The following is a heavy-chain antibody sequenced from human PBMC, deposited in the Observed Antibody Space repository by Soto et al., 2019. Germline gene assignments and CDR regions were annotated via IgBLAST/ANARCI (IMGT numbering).Heavy chain of an antibody. Sequence: QVQLQESGPGLVKPSETLSLTCAFSGGSITSDNWWTWVRQTPGKGLEWIGEMYHSGATNYSPSLKSRVTILVDKSKNQFSLKLTSVTAADSALYYCARASASSMIRGVIINWGQGTPVTVSS. CDR3: ARASASSMIRGVIIN. CDR1: GGSITSDNW. J-gene: IGHJ1*01. D-gene: IGHD3-10*01. V-gene: IGHV4-4*02. CDR2: MYHSGAT.